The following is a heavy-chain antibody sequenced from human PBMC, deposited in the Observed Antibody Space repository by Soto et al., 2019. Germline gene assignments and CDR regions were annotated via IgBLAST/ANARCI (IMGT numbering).Heavy chain of an antibody. CDR1: GFTFTSSW. D-gene: IGHD3-16*01. Sequence: GGSLRLSXEASGFTFTSSWMSWVRQAPGKGLEWLANINQDGSETNYVASVKGRFTISRDNAKNSLYLQMNSPRGGDTAVYYCVKGGGNFDSWGQGTLVTVSS. CDR2: INQDGSET. J-gene: IGHJ4*02. CDR3: VKGGGNFDS. V-gene: IGHV3-7*01.